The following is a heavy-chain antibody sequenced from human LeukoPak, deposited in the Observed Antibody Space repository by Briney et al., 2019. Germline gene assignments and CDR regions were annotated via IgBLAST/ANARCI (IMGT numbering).Heavy chain of an antibody. V-gene: IGHV3-23*01. D-gene: IGHD3-22*01. J-gene: IGHJ4*02. CDR1: GFTFSSYG. CDR3: AKGFYDTSGYYNYFDY. CDR2: ISGSGGST. Sequence: QPGGSLRLSCAASGFTFSSYGMHWVRQAPGKGLEWVSTISGSGGSTYYADSVKGRFTISRDNSKNTLYLQMSSLRAEDTAVYYCAKGFYDTSGYYNYFDYWGQGTLVTVSS.